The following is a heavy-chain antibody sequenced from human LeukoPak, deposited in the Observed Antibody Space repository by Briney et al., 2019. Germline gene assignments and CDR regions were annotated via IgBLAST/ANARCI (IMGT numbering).Heavy chain of an antibody. CDR2: ITNNGGST. CDR3: TRAGTVTVPYDY. J-gene: IGHJ4*02. V-gene: IGHV3-64*01. Sequence: PGGSLRLSCAASGFTFSSYAMHWVRQAPGKGLEYVSAITNNGGSTYYANSVKGRFTISRDNSKNTLYLQMGSLRAEDMAVYYCTRAGTVTVPYDYWGRGTLVTVSS. D-gene: IGHD4-17*01. CDR1: GFTFSSYA.